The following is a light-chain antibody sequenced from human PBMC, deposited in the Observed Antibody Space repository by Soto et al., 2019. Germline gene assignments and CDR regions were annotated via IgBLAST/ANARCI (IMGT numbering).Light chain of an antibody. CDR1: QSIFVH. Sequence: VLTQSPAPMSLSPGERATLSSTANQSIFVHLAWYHQKPGHAPRLLIYEPSNRSTLTPARFSGSESGTDFTLTISSLEHEDFAVYYCHPRYHWPPLSFRGGTKVQVK. CDR2: EPS. J-gene: IGKJ4*01. CDR3: HPRYHWPPLS. V-gene: IGKV3-11*01.